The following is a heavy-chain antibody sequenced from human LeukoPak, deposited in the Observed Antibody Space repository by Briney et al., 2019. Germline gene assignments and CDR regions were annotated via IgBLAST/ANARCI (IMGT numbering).Heavy chain of an antibody. CDR2: ISYDGRTK. V-gene: IGHV3-30*04. CDR1: GFTFSSYV. D-gene: IGHD1-14*01. J-gene: IGHJ4*02. Sequence: GGSLRLSCAASGFTFSSYVMHWVRQAPGKGLEWVAAISYDGRTKYYADSVQGRFTISRDNSKNTLYLQMSRLRPEDTAVYYCAKDGYKYFHYWGQGTLVTVSS. CDR3: AKDGYKYFHY.